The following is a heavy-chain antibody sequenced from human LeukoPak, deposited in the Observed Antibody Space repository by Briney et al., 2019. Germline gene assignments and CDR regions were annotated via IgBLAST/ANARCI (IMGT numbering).Heavy chain of an antibody. Sequence: GASVKVSCKASGYTFTSYDINWVRQATGQGLEWMGWMNPNSGNTGYAQKFQGRVTITRDTSASTAYMELSSLRSEDTAVYYCALNMVRGVTPILLDYWGQGTLVTVSS. D-gene: IGHD3-10*01. CDR1: GYTFTSYD. CDR2: MNPNSGNT. CDR3: ALNMVRGVTPILLDY. V-gene: IGHV1-8*01. J-gene: IGHJ4*02.